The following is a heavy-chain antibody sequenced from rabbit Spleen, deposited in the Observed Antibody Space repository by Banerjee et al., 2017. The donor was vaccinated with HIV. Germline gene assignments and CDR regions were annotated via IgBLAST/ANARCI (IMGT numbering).Heavy chain of an antibody. D-gene: IGHD4-1*01. V-gene: IGHV1S45*01. CDR1: GFTISSSYW. CDR3: VREVAGKFGL. J-gene: IGHJ4*01. Sequence: QEQLEESGGDLVKPEGSLTLTCTASGFTISSSYWICWVRQAPGKGLEWIGYIDPVFGATYYATWVNGRFTISSHNAQNTLYLQLNSLTAADTATYFCVREVAGKFGLWGPGTLVTVS. CDR2: IDPVFGAT.